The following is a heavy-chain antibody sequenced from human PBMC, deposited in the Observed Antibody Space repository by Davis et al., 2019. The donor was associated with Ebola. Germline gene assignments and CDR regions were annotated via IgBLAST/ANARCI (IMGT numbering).Heavy chain of an antibody. CDR3: ARGNRYCSGDTCANWFDP. D-gene: IGHD2-15*01. V-gene: IGHV3-74*01. Sequence: GRFTISRDNAKNTLYLQMNSLRAEDTAVYYCARGNRYCSGDTCANWFDPWGQGTLVTVSS. J-gene: IGHJ5*02.